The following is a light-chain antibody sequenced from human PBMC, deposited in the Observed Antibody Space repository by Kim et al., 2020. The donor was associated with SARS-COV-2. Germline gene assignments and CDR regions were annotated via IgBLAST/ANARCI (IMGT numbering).Light chain of an antibody. CDR2: EVT. Sequence: QSALTQPPSASGSPGQSVTLSCTGTSSDVGGYNYVSWYQQHPGKAPKLIIYEVTERPSGVPNRFSGSKSGNTASLTVSGLQAEDEANYYCSSFAGSSVVFGGGTQLTVL. CDR1: SSDVGGYNY. V-gene: IGLV2-8*01. CDR3: SSFAGSSVV. J-gene: IGLJ2*01.